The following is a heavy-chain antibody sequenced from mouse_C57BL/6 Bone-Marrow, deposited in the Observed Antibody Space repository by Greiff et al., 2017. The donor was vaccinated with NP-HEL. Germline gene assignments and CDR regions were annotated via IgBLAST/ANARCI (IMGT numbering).Heavy chain of an antibody. D-gene: IGHD2-12*01. CDR3: ARRYRGLYYYAMDY. CDR2: ISSGSSTI. CDR1: GFTFSDYG. Sequence: EVQRVESGGGLVQPGGSLKLSCAASGFTFSDYGMHWVRQAPEKGLEWVAYISSGSSTIYYADTVKGRFTISRDNAKNTLFLQMTSLRSEDTAMYYCARRYRGLYYYAMDYWGQGTSVTVSS. J-gene: IGHJ4*01. V-gene: IGHV5-17*01.